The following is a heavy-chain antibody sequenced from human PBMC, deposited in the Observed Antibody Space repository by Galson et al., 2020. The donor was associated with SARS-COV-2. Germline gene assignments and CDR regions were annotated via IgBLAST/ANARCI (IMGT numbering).Heavy chain of an antibody. CDR1: GGSISGYY. V-gene: IGHV4-59*08. Sequence: SETLSLTCTVSGGSISGYYWSWIRQPPGKGLEWIGYIFYSGNTKYDPSLKSRVTISVDTSTNQFSLNLSSVTAADTAIYYCARHNGNYFYSWGHGTLVTVSS. CDR2: IFYSGNT. J-gene: IGHJ4*01. CDR3: ARHNGNYFYS. D-gene: IGHD2-8*01.